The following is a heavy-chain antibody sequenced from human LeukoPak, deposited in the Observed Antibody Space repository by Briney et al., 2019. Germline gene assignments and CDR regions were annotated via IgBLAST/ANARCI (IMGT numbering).Heavy chain of an antibody. V-gene: IGHV3-74*01. Sequence: GGSLILSCAASGFTFNYFWMHWVRPVPGKGRGGVSVINNDGTATYYADSVKGRFTISRDNAKNTVYLQMNGLRSEDTTVYYCSTVSDYWGQGTLVTVSS. J-gene: IGHJ4*02. CDR2: INNDGTAT. CDR1: GFTFNYFW. CDR3: STVSDY.